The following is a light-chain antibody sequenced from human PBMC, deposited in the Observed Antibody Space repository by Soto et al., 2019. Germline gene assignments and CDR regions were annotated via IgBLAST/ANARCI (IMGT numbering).Light chain of an antibody. CDR2: EIN. Sequence: QSALTQPPSASGSPGQSVTISCTGTSSDVGAYDYVSWYQQHPGKAPKLMIYEINKRPSGVPDRCSGSKSGNTASLSVSGLQAEDEADYYCRSFAGSNIYPYVFGTGTKLTVL. V-gene: IGLV2-8*01. CDR3: RSFAGSNIYPYV. CDR1: SSDVGAYDY. J-gene: IGLJ1*01.